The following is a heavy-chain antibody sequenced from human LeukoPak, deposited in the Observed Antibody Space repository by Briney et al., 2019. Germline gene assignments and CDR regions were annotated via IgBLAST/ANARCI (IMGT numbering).Heavy chain of an antibody. D-gene: IGHD2-8*01. V-gene: IGHV3-30-3*01. Sequence: GRSLRLSCAASGFTFSSYAMHWVRQPPGKGLEWVAVISYDGSNKYYADSVKGRFTISRDNSKNTLYLQMNSLRAEDTAVYYCARPLKRYYYYGMDVWGQGATVTVSS. CDR2: ISYDGSNK. J-gene: IGHJ6*02. CDR3: ARPLKRYYYYGMDV. CDR1: GFTFSSYA.